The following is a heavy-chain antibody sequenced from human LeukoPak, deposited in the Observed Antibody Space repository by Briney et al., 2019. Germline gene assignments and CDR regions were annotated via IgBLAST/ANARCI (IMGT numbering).Heavy chain of an antibody. D-gene: IGHD1-26*01. J-gene: IGHJ3*01. CDR2: VDSSGNT. V-gene: IGHV4-4*07. CDR3: ARQFLVGSTFHAFDL. Sequence: PSETLSLTCSVSVVSMNGYYWSWLRQSAGNRLEWIGHVDSSGNTNYNPSLESRVTLSVDTSKKQFSLKLTSVTAADMAVYFCARQFLVGSTFHAFDLWGQGTRVTVSS. CDR1: VVSMNGYY.